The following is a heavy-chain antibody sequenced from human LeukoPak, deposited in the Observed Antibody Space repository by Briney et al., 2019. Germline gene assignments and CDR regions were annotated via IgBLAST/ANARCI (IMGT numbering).Heavy chain of an antibody. CDR3: AKDRGDYDY. D-gene: IGHD4-17*01. Sequence: GGSLRLSWAASGFTFSSYAMSWVRQAPGKGLEWVAFIRYDGSNKYYTDSVKGRFTISRDNSKNTLYLQMNSLRAEDTAVYYCAKDRGDYDYWGQGTLVTVSS. CDR1: GFTFSSYA. V-gene: IGHV3-30*02. CDR2: IRYDGSNK. J-gene: IGHJ4*02.